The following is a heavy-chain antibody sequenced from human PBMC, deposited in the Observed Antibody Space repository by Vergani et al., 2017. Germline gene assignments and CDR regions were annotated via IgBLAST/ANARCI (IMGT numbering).Heavy chain of an antibody. V-gene: IGHV3-15*01. D-gene: IGHD6-13*01. J-gene: IGHJ4*02. CDR1: GFTFDDYT. Sequence: VQLVESGGGVVQPGRSLRLSCAASGFTFDDYTMHWVRQGPGKGLEWVGRIRSKSDGGTSDYDAPVKGRFTISRDDSKNTLYLQMNSLKSEDTAVYYCTTVGIATPRSDYWGQGTLVTVSS. CDR3: TTVGIATPRSDY. CDR2: IRSKSDGGTS.